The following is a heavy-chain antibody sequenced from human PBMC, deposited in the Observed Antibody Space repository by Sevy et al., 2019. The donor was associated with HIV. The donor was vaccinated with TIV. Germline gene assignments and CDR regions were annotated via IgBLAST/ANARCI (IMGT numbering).Heavy chain of an antibody. V-gene: IGHV3-66*01. J-gene: IGHJ4*02. D-gene: IGHD5-18*01. CDR3: ARGKSGYGYALNY. Sequence: GGSLRLSCAASGVTVNSNYMTWVRQAPGKRLEGVSVIHSDDTTYHADSVKDRFTISRDNFKNTLYLHMSSLRAEDTAVYYCARGKSGYGYALNYWGQGILVTVSS. CDR1: GVTVNSNY. CDR2: IHSDDTT.